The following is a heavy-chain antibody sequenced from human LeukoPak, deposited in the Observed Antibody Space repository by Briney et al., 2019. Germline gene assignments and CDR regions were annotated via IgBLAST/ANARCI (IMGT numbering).Heavy chain of an antibody. Sequence: ASVKVSCKASGYTFTGYYMHWVRQAPGQGLEWMGWISPYSGGTNYAQKFQGRVTMTRDTSISTAYMELSRLRSDDTAVYYCARAEYSSGWSDQWGQGSLVTVSS. V-gene: IGHV1-2*02. CDR3: ARAEYSSGWSDQ. D-gene: IGHD6-19*01. CDR1: GYTFTGYY. J-gene: IGHJ5*02. CDR2: ISPYSGGT.